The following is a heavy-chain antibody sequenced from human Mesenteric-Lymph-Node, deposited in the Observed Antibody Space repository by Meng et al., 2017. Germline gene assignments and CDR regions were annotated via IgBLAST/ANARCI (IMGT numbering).Heavy chain of an antibody. Sequence: GESLKISCAASGFTFSSYAMHWVRQAPGKGLEWVAVISYDGSNKYYADSVKGRFTISRDNSKNTLYLQMNSLRAEDTAVYYCAGETLRLGELSSWGQGTLVTFSS. V-gene: IGHV3-30*04. CDR1: GFTFSSYA. CDR2: ISYDGSNK. J-gene: IGHJ4*02. CDR3: AGETLRLGELSS. D-gene: IGHD3-16*02.